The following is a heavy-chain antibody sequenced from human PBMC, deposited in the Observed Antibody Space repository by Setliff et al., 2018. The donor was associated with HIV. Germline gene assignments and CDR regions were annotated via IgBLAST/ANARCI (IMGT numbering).Heavy chain of an antibody. CDR3: ARDRGEKGYFDS. Sequence: SETLSLTCAISGASISSGDYAWSWIRQPPGRDLEWIGYFYHSGNTYYSPSLHSRVTLSVDRSKNEFYLSLASVTAADTAVYYCARDRGEKGYFDSWGHGALVTVSS. CDR1: GASISSGDYA. V-gene: IGHV4-30-2*01. D-gene: IGHD3-10*01. CDR2: FYHSGNT. J-gene: IGHJ4*01.